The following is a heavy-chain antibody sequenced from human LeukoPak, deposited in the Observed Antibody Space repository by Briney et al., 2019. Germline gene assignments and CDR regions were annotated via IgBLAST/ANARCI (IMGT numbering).Heavy chain of an antibody. D-gene: IGHD3-10*01. CDR3: ASFGAHSFDY. CDR1: GYSFTSYA. J-gene: IGHJ4*02. CDR2: INTGTGNP. V-gene: IGHV7-4-1*02. Sequence: GASVKVSCKTSGYSFTSYAMNWVWQAPGQGLEFMGWINTGTGNPTYAQGFTGRFVFSLDTSVSTAYLQISTLKPEDTAVYYCASFGAHSFDYWGQGTLVTVSS.